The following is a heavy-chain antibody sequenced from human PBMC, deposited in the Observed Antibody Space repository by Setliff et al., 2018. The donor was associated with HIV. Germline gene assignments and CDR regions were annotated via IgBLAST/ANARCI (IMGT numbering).Heavy chain of an antibody. CDR2: IDDSGSI. D-gene: IGHD3-10*01. CDR1: TESLTRYD. CDR3: ARVKSIKTTLVRLWPRFGL. Sequence: SETLSLTCAVYTESLTRYDWAWIRQSPEKGLEWIGEIDDSGSIIYNPSLQSRVTMSVDTSKNQFSLKVRSLTAADTGLYYCARVKSIKTTLVRLWPRFGLWGQGTQVTVSS. J-gene: IGHJ5*02. V-gene: IGHV4-34*01.